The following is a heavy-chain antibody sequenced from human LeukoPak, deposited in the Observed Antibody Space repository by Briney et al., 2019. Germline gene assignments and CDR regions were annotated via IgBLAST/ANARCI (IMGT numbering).Heavy chain of an antibody. Sequence: ASVKVSCKASGYTSTACEINWVRQATGQGLEWMGWMNPNSGNTGYGQSFQGRITMTRDISIGTAYMELSNLTSEDTAIYYCTRGSSGRRDNWGQGTLVTVSA. V-gene: IGHV1-8*01. CDR1: GYTSTACE. D-gene: IGHD6-19*01. CDR2: MNPNSGNT. J-gene: IGHJ4*02. CDR3: TRGSSGRRDN.